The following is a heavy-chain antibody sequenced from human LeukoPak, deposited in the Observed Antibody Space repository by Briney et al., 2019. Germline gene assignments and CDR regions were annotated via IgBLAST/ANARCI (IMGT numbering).Heavy chain of an antibody. Sequence: ASVKVSCKASGYTFTNYGFTWVRQAPGQGLEWMGRINPNSGGTNYAQKFQGRVPMTRDASISTAYMELSRLRSDDTAVYYCARGHCSGGSCYSFRGTDSDAFDIWGQGTMVTVSS. D-gene: IGHD2-15*01. V-gene: IGHV1-2*06. CDR1: GYTFTNYG. J-gene: IGHJ3*02. CDR2: INPNSGGT. CDR3: ARGHCSGGSCYSFRGTDSDAFDI.